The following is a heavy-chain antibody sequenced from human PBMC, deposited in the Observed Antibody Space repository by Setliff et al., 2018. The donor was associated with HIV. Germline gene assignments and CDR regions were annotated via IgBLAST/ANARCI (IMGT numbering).Heavy chain of an antibody. CDR2: ISYDGTIT. Sequence: GGSLRLSCAASGFLYSNNAFHWVRQTPGKGLEWVAVISYDGTITHYVDSVKGRFSISRDNSQNTLYLQMNSLRSDDTAVYYCARDEYIVVVSAPLPIDFWGQGTLVTVSS. CDR3: ARDEYIVVVSAPLPIDF. D-gene: IGHD2-15*01. J-gene: IGHJ4*02. V-gene: IGHV3-30*04. CDR1: GFLYSNNA.